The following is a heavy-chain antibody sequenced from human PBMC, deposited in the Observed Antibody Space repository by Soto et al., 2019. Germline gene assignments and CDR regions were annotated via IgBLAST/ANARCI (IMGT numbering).Heavy chain of an antibody. D-gene: IGHD2-15*01. CDR3: ARGIATGQLDP. Sequence: ASVKVSCKASGYTFTSYAIHWVRQAPGQRLEWMGWINAGNGNTKYSQKFQGRVIITRDTSAGTAYMELRSLRSEDTAVYYCARGIATGQLDPWGQGTLVTVSS. V-gene: IGHV1-3*01. CDR2: INAGNGNT. J-gene: IGHJ5*02. CDR1: GYTFTSYA.